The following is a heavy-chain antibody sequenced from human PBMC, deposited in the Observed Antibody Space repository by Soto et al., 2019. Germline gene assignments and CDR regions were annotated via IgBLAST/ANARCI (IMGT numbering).Heavy chain of an antibody. D-gene: IGHD7-27*01. CDR1: GFTVSSNY. CDR2: IYSVGST. Sequence: EVQLVESGGGLIQPGGSLRLSCAASGFTVSSNYMSWVRQAPGKGLEGVSVIYSVGSTYYADSVKGRFTISRDNSKNTLYLQMNGLRAEDTAVYYCARDGDDYYGMDVWGQGTTVTVSS. V-gene: IGHV3-53*01. J-gene: IGHJ6*02. CDR3: ARDGDDYYGMDV.